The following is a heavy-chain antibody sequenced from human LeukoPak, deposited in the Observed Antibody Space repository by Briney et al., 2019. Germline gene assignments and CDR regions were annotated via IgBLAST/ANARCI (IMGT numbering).Heavy chain of an antibody. CDR1: GFTFSYYG. D-gene: IGHD3-10*01. V-gene: IGHV3-30*02. Sequence: PGGSLRLSCAASGFTFSYYGMHWVRQAPGKGLEWVTFIRYDGNNKYYADSVKGRFTISRDNSKNTLYLHMHSLRADDTALYYCAKDLHGAFDYWGQGILVTVSS. CDR3: AKDLHGAFDY. J-gene: IGHJ4*02. CDR2: IRYDGNNK.